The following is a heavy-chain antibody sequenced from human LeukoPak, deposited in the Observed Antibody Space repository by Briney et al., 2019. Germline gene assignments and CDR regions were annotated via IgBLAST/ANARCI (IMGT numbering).Heavy chain of an antibody. CDR2: IYYSGST. CDR3: ARGRVGALLHALGI. V-gene: IGHV4-59*01. CDR1: GGSISSYY. J-gene: IGHJ3*02. D-gene: IGHD1-26*01. Sequence: PSETLSLTCTVSGGSISSYYWNWIRQPPGKGLEWIGYIYYSGSTNYNPSLKSRVTISVDTSKNQFSLKLSSVTAADTAVYYCARGRVGALLHALGIWGQGTLVAVSS.